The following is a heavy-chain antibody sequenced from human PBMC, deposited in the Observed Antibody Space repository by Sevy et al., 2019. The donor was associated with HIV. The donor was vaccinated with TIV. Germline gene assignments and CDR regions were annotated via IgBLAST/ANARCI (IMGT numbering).Heavy chain of an antibody. V-gene: IGHV3-23*01. D-gene: IGHD1-26*01. Sequence: GGSLRLSCAASGFTFSSYAMSWVRQAPGKGLEWVSAISGSGGSTYYADSVKGRFTISRDNSKNTLYLQMNSLRAEDTAVYYSAKGGAHSGSYWGDAFDIWGQGTMVTVSS. CDR2: ISGSGGST. J-gene: IGHJ3*02. CDR3: AKGGAHSGSYWGDAFDI. CDR1: GFTFSSYA.